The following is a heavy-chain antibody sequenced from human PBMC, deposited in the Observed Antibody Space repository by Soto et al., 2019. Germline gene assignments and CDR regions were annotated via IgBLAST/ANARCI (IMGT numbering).Heavy chain of an antibody. CDR2: IYSGGST. Sequence: GGSLRLSCAASGFPVSSNYMSWVRQAPGKGLEWVSVIYSGGSTYYADSVKGRFTISRHNSKNTLYLQMNSLRAEDTAVYYCARHYYYYMDVWGKGTTVTVSS. J-gene: IGHJ6*03. CDR3: ARHYYYYMDV. CDR1: GFPVSSNY. V-gene: IGHV3-53*04.